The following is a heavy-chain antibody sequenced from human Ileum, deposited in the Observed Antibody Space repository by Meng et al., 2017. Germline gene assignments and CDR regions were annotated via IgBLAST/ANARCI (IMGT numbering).Heavy chain of an antibody. Sequence: QVQLQESGPGRVKPSGTLSPTCAVSGGSISSSIWWSWVRQPPEKGLEWIGEIHHSGTTNYSPSLKSRLTISVDKSKNQFSLKLQSVTAADTAVYFCARGVVSGSHYNTYWGQGILVTVSS. D-gene: IGHD3-10*01. J-gene: IGHJ4*02. CDR2: IHHSGTT. V-gene: IGHV4-4*02. CDR3: ARGVVSGSHYNTY. CDR1: GGSISSSIW.